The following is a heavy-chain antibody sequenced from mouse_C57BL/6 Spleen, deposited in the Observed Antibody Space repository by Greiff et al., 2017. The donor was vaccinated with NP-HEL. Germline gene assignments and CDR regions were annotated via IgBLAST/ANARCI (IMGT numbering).Heavy chain of an antibody. CDR2: IHPNSGST. CDR1: GYTFTSYW. V-gene: IGHV1-64*01. Sequence: QVQLQQPGAELVKPGASVKLSCKASGYTFTSYWMHWVKQRPGQGLEWIGMIHPNSGSTNYNEKFKSKATLTVDKSSSTAYMQLSSLTSEDSAVDYCARSYSNSWFAYWGQGTLVTVSA. CDR3: ARSYSNSWFAY. J-gene: IGHJ3*01. D-gene: IGHD2-5*01.